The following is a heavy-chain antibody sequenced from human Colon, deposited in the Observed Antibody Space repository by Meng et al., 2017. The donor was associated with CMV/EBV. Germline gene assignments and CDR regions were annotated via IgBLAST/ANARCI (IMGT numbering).Heavy chain of an antibody. Sequence: GESLKISCAASGFKFSTYGMHWVRQAPGKGLEWVAFISYDESNEYYADSVKGRFTISRDNSKNTLYLQMNNLRAEDTAAYYCARDGEPYWGQGTLVTVSS. V-gene: IGHV3-33*01. D-gene: IGHD2-21*01. CDR1: GFKFSTYG. CDR2: ISYDESNE. J-gene: IGHJ4*02. CDR3: ARDGEPY.